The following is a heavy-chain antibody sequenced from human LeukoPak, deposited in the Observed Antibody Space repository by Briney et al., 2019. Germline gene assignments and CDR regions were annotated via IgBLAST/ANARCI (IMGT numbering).Heavy chain of an antibody. V-gene: IGHV3-23*01. CDR1: GFTFSSYA. CDR3: AKAALGGLTIFGVIIPYYYYMDV. D-gene: IGHD3-3*01. CDR2: ISGSGGST. Sequence: PGGSLRLSCAASGFTFSSYAMSWVRQAPGKGLEWVSAISGSGGSTYYADSVKGRFTISRDNSKNTLYLQMNSLRAEDTAVYYCAKAALGGLTIFGVIIPYYYYMDVWGKGTTVTVSS. J-gene: IGHJ6*03.